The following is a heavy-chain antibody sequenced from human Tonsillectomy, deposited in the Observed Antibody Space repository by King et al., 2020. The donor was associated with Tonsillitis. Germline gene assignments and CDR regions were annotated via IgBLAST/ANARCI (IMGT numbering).Heavy chain of an antibody. Sequence: VQLVESGGGLVQPGGSLRLSCAASGFTFSIYAMSWVRQAPGKGLEWVSAISGSGGSTYYADSVKGRFTNSRDSSKNTLYLQMNSLRAEDTAVYYCAKSGGYHLYYYYGLDVWGQGTTVTVSS. V-gene: IGHV3-23*04. D-gene: IGHD5-12*01. CDR2: ISGSGGST. J-gene: IGHJ6*02. CDR3: AKSGGYHLYYYYGLDV. CDR1: GFTFSIYA.